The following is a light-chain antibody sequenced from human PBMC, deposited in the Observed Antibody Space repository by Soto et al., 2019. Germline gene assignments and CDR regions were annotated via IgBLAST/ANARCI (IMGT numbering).Light chain of an antibody. CDR1: QSVSSSY. CDR2: GAS. J-gene: IGKJ1*01. CDR3: QQYGSSPPFS. Sequence: EIVLTQSPGTLSLSPGERATLSCRASQSVSSSYLACYQQKPGQAPRLLIYGASSRANGIPDRFGGSGYGTDFTLTISRLEPEDFAVYYCQQYGSSPPFSIGQGSNVDIK. V-gene: IGKV3-20*01.